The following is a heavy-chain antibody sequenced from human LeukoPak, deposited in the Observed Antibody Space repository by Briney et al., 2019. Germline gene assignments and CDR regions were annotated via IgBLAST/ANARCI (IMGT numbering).Heavy chain of an antibody. Sequence: ASVKVSCTASGYTFTSYGISWVRQAPGQGLEWMGWISAYNGNTNYAQKLQGRVTMTTDTSTSTAYMELRSLRSDDTAVYYCARDFNYGGNSVARDAFDIWGQGTMVTVSS. CDR3: ARDFNYGGNSVARDAFDI. V-gene: IGHV1-18*01. D-gene: IGHD2-21*02. CDR2: ISAYNGNT. CDR1: GYTFTSYG. J-gene: IGHJ3*02.